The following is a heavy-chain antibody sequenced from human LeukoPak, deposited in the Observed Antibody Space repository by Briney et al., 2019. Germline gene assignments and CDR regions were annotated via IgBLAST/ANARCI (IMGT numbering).Heavy chain of an antibody. D-gene: IGHD6-13*01. J-gene: IGHJ4*02. CDR2: ISDSGGST. V-gene: IGHV3-23*01. Sequence: GGSLRLSCAASGFTFSTYAMSWVRQAPGKGLEWVSVISDSGGSTYYADSVKGRLTISRDNSKNTVYLQINSLRAEDTAVYYCAKVGSSWSRFDYWGQGTLVTVSS. CDR1: GFTFSTYA. CDR3: AKVGSSWSRFDY.